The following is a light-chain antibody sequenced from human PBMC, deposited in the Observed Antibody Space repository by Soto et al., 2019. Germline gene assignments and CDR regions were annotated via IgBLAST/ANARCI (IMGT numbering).Light chain of an antibody. Sequence: QSALTQPRSVCGSPGQSVTISCSRTSSDVGAYNYVSWYQHHPGKVPKLMIYDVTKRPSGVPDRFSGSKSGNTASLTISGLQAEDEADYYCCSYAGSYTVIFGGGTKVTVL. CDR3: CSYAGSYTVI. J-gene: IGLJ2*01. CDR1: SSDVGAYNY. CDR2: DVT. V-gene: IGLV2-11*01.